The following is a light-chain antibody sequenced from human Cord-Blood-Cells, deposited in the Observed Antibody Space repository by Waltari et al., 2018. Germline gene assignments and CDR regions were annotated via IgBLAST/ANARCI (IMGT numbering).Light chain of an antibody. CDR1: SSNIGSNY. V-gene: IGLV1-47*01. Sequence: QSVLTQPPSASGTPGQRVTISCSGSSSNIGSNYVYWYQQIPGTAPKLLIYRNNQRPAGVPDRFSVSKSGTSAALAISWLRSEDEADYYCAAWDDSLSGWVFGGGTKLTVL. CDR2: RNN. J-gene: IGLJ3*02. CDR3: AAWDDSLSGWV.